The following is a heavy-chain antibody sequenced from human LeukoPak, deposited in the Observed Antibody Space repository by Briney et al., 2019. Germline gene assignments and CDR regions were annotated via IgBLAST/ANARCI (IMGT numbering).Heavy chain of an antibody. D-gene: IGHD3-10*01. J-gene: IGHJ4*02. Sequence: ASVKVSCKVSGYTLTELSMHWVRQAPGKGLEWMGGFDPEDGETIYAQKFRGRVTMTEDTSTDTAYMELSSLRSEDTAVYYCATVPLPLVLGSLDYWGQGTLVTVSS. CDR3: ATVPLPLVLGSLDY. V-gene: IGHV1-24*01. CDR2: FDPEDGET. CDR1: GYTLTELS.